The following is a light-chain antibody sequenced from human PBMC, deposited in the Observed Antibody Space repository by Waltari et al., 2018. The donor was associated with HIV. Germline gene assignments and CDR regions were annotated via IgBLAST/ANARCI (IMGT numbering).Light chain of an antibody. J-gene: IGLJ3*02. CDR2: EVS. CDR3: SSYAGSFWV. Sequence: QYALTQPPSASGSPGQSVTISCTGTSSDVGGYNYVSLYQPHTGKAPTLMIYEVSKRPAGVPDRFFGSKSGNTASLTVSGLQAEDEADYYCSSYAGSFWVFGGGTKLTVL. CDR1: SSDVGGYNY. V-gene: IGLV2-8*01.